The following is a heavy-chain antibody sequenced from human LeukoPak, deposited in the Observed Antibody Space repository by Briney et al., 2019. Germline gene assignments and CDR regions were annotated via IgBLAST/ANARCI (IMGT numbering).Heavy chain of an antibody. CDR3: ATLVSTRYYFDY. V-gene: IGHV4-38-2*02. Sequence: SETLSLTCTVSDYSISSGYGYYWGWIRQPPGKGLEWIGNIYHSGITYYNHFNSSLKSRVTISIDTSKNQFSLRLTSVTAADTAVYFCATLVSTRYYFDYWGQGTLVTVPS. D-gene: IGHD5/OR15-5a*01. CDR2: IYHSGIT. J-gene: IGHJ4*02. CDR1: DYSISSGYGYY.